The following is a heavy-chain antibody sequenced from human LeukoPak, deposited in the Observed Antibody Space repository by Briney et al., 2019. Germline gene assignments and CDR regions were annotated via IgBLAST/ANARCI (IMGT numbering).Heavy chain of an antibody. CDR1: GGSISSYY. CDR3: ARASRDYYDSSGYYSIDY. J-gene: IGHJ4*02. D-gene: IGHD3-22*01. V-gene: IGHV4-4*07. Sequence: SETLSLTCTVSGGSISSYYWSWIRQPAGRGLEWIGRIYTSGGTNYNPSLKSRVTISVDASKNQFSLKLSSVTAADTAVYYCARASRDYYDSSGYYSIDYWGQGTLVTVSS. CDR2: IYTSGGT.